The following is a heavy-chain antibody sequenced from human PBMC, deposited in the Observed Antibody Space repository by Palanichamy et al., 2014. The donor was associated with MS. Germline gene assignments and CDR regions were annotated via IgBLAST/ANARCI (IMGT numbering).Heavy chain of an antibody. V-gene: IGHV3-74*01. D-gene: IGHD1-26*01. CDR3: ATKVISGSGYYFDY. Sequence: EVQLVESGGGLVQPGGSLRLSCVASGFTFSSYWMHWVRQVPGKGLVWVSRINSDGSTTTYADSVKGRFTISRDNAENTLYLQMNSLRAEDTAVYYCATKVISGSGYYFDYWGQGTLVTVSS. CDR2: INSDGSTT. CDR1: GFTFSSYW. J-gene: IGHJ4*02.